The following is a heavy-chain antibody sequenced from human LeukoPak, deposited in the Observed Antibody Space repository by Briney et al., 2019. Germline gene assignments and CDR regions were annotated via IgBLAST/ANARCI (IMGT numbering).Heavy chain of an antibody. J-gene: IGHJ3*02. V-gene: IGHV1-46*01. D-gene: IGHD5-18*01. CDR3: ARDSDTAMGGHAFDI. Sequence: ASVKVSCKASGGTFSSYAISWVRQAPGQGLEWMGIINPSGGSTTYAQKFRGRVTMTRDTSTSTVYMELSSLRSEDTAVYYCARDSDTAMGGHAFDIWGQGTMVTVSS. CDR2: INPSGGST. CDR1: GGTFSSYA.